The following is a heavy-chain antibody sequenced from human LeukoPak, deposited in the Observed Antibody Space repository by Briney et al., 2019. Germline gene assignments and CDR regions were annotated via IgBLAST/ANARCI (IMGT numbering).Heavy chain of an antibody. J-gene: IGHJ6*03. CDR2: IGTGATIT. CDR3: ARILEGYHYYMDV. D-gene: IGHD6-13*01. V-gene: IGHV3-11*04. Sequence: GGSLRLSCAASGVTFSDYYMSWIRQAPGKGLQWVSYIGTGATITYYADSVKGRFTISRDNAKNSLYLQMNSLRVEDTAVYYCARILEGYHYYMDVWGKGTTVTVS. CDR1: GVTFSDYY.